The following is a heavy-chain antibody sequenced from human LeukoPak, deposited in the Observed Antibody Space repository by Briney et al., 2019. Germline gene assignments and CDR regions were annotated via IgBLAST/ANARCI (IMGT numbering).Heavy chain of an antibody. D-gene: IGHD6-13*01. J-gene: IGHJ4*02. Sequence: GGSLRLSCAASGSTVSSNYMSWVRQAPGKGLEWVSVIYSGGSTYYADSVKGRFTISRDNSKNTLYLQMNSLRAEDTAVYYCARDLVAAAGTGGYWGQGTLVTVSS. CDR2: IYSGGST. CDR3: ARDLVAAAGTGGY. CDR1: GSTVSSNY. V-gene: IGHV3-53*01.